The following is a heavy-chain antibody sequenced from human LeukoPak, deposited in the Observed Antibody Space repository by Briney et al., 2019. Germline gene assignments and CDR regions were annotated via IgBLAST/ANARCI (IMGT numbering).Heavy chain of an antibody. CDR1: GGSISSSSYY. CDR3: ARHVYSSSWFDY. J-gene: IGHJ4*02. Sequence: SETLSLTCTVSGGSISSSSYYWGWIRQPPGKGLEWIGRIYYSGSTYYNPSLKSRVTISVDTSKNQLALKLSSVTAADTAVYYCARHVYSSSWFDYWGQGTLVTVSS. CDR2: IYYSGST. D-gene: IGHD6-13*01. V-gene: IGHV4-39*01.